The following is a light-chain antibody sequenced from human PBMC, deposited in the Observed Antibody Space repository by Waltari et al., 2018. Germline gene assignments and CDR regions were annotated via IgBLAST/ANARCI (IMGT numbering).Light chain of an antibody. J-gene: IGLJ2*01. V-gene: IGLV3-10*01. Sequence: SYELTQPPQVSVSPGQPARITCPGDALPKQYASWNQQKSGQAPVVVMYEDSKRPSGIPERFSGSSSGTMATLTISGAQVEYEADYYCYSTDSSANDRVFGGGTKLTVL. CDR3: YSTDSSANDRV. CDR1: ALPKQY. CDR2: EDS.